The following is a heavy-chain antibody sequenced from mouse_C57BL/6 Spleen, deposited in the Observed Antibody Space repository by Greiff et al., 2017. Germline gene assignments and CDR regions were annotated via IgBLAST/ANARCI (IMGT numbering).Heavy chain of an antibody. CDR3: ARRGLYYDYWFAY. V-gene: IGHV1-18*01. CDR1: GYTFTDYN. D-gene: IGHD2-4*01. J-gene: IGHJ3*01. Sequence: VQLQQSGPELVKPGASVKIPCKASGYTFTDYNMDWVKQSPGKSLEWIGDINPNNGGTIYNQKFKGKATLTVDKSSSTAYMELRSLTSEDTAVYYCARRGLYYDYWFAYWGQGTLVTVSA. CDR2: INPNNGGT.